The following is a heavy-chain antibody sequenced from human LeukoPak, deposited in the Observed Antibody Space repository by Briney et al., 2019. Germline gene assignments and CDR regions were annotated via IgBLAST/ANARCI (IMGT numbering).Heavy chain of an antibody. V-gene: IGHV3-23*01. Sequence: GGSLRLSCAAPGFTFSSYGMSWVRQAPGKGLEWVSAISDSGGNTFYADSVKGRFTISRDTSKNTLYLQMNSLRAEDTAVYYCAQDEGFSWHVWWDHWGQGTLVTVSS. J-gene: IGHJ4*02. CDR1: GFTFSSYG. D-gene: IGHD3-16*01. CDR2: ISDSGGNT. CDR3: AQDEGFSWHVWWDH.